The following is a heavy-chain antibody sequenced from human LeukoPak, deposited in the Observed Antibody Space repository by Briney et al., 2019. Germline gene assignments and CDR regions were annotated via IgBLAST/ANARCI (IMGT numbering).Heavy chain of an antibody. Sequence: PSETLSLTCAVYGGSFRGYYWSWIRQPPGKGLEWIGEINHSGSTNYNPSLKSRVTISVDTSKNQFSLKLSSVTAADTAVYYCAREFPYSSSLYYYYYYMDVWGKGTTVTVSS. V-gene: IGHV4-34*01. CDR2: INHSGST. CDR1: GGSFRGYY. D-gene: IGHD6-6*01. CDR3: AREFPYSSSLYYYYYYMDV. J-gene: IGHJ6*03.